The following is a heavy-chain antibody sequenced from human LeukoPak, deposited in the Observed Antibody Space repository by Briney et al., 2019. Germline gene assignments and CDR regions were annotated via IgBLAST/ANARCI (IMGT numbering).Heavy chain of an antibody. J-gene: IGHJ4*02. Sequence: GASVKVSCKASGGTFISYAISWVRQAPGQGLEWMGGIIPIFGTANYAQKFQGRVTITADESTSTAYMELSSLRSEDTAVYYCARAAQQWLVHGFFDYWGQGTLVTVSS. CDR2: IIPIFGTA. CDR1: GGTFISYA. D-gene: IGHD6-19*01. CDR3: ARAAQQWLVHGFFDY. V-gene: IGHV1-69*13.